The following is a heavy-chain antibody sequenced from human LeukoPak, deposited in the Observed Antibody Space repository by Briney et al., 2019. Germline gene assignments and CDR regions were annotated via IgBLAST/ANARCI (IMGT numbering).Heavy chain of an antibody. V-gene: IGHV3-23*01. J-gene: IGHJ4*02. CDR1: GFTFSSYA. CDR3: YDSSGRPFDY. Sequence: GGSLRLSCAASGFTFSSYAMSWVRQALGKGLEWVSAISGSGISTYYADSVKGRFTISRDNSQNTLYLQMNSLRAEDTAVYYCYDSSGRPFDYWGQGTLVTVSS. D-gene: IGHD3-22*01. CDR2: ISGSGIST.